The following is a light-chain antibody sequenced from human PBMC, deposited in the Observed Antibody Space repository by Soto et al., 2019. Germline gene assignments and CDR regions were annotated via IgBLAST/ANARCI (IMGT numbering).Light chain of an antibody. CDR3: KQYATSTLT. Sequence: EIVLTQSPGTLSLSPGEKATLSCRASQSVTNSYLYWYQQKPGQAPRLLIYGASSRATGIPDRFSGSGSGTDFTLTISRLEPEDFAVYYCKQYATSTLTFGGGTKVDI. CDR2: GAS. J-gene: IGKJ4*01. CDR1: QSVTNSY. V-gene: IGKV3-20*01.